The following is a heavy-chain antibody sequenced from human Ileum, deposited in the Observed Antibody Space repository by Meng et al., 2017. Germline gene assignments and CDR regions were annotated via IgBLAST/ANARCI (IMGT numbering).Heavy chain of an antibody. Sequence: QVQLQESGPGLVKVSQTLSLTCTVSGGSIGSAAYYWTWIRQHPAKGLGWFGYIHYTGSTSYNPSLESRTSTSIDTSNNQFSLKVTSVTAADTAVYYCARGVSAAGLFDNWGPGTLVTVSS. CDR1: GGSIGSAAYY. J-gene: IGHJ4*02. V-gene: IGHV4-31*03. D-gene: IGHD2-2*01. CDR2: IHYTGST. CDR3: ARGVSAAGLFDN.